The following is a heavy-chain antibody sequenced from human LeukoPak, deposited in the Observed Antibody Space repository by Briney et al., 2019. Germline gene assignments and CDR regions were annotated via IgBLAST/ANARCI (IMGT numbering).Heavy chain of an antibody. Sequence: PGGSLRLSCAASGFTFSRYWMTWVRQAPGTGLELVANIKEDGSEKYYVDSVKGRFTISRDNAKNSLYLQMSSLRAEDTAVYYCARDEVGGSYAYWGQGTLVTVSS. J-gene: IGHJ4*02. CDR3: ARDEVGGSYAY. CDR2: IKEDGSEK. D-gene: IGHD1-26*01. CDR1: GFTFSRYW. V-gene: IGHV3-7*01.